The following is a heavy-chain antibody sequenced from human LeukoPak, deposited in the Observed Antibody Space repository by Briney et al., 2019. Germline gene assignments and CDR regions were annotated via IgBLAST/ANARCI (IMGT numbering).Heavy chain of an antibody. CDR3: ARGAGGYYYYYAMDV. CDR2: ISYDGTYN. CDR1: GFTFSSYA. V-gene: IGHV3-30*04. Sequence: GGSLRPSCAASGFTFSSYAMHWVRQAPDKGLEWVAVISYDGTYNYYADSVKGRFTISRDNSKNTLYLQMNSLRAEDTAVYYCARGAGGYYYYYAMDVWGQGTTVTVSS. J-gene: IGHJ6*02. D-gene: IGHD4-23*01.